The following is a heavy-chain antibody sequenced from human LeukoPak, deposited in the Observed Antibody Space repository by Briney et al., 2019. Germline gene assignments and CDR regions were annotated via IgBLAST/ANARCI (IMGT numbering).Heavy chain of an antibody. V-gene: IGHV4-59*01. D-gene: IGHD2-15*01. CDR3: ARLMMYGSVVAAPDY. Sequence: SETLSLTCTVSGGPISSYYWSWIRQPPGKGLEWIGYVYYSGSTNYNPSLKSRVTISVDTSKNQFSLKLSSVTAADTAVYYCARLMMYGSVVAAPDYWGQGTLVTVSS. CDR2: VYYSGST. J-gene: IGHJ4*02. CDR1: GGPISSYY.